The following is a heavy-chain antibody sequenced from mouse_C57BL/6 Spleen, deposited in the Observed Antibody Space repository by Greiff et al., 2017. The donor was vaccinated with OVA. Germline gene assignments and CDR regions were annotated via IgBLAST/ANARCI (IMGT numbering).Heavy chain of an antibody. CDR3: ARGRIYDGYYVCFDY. V-gene: IGHV1-59*01. CDR2: IDPSDSYT. CDR1: GYTFTSYW. Sequence: QVQLQQPGAELVRPGTSVKLSCKASGYTFTSYWMHWVKQRPGQGLEWIGVIDPSDSYTNYNQKFKGKATLTVDTSSSTAYMQLSSLTSEDSAVYYCARGRIYDGYYVCFDYWGQGTTLTVSS. D-gene: IGHD2-3*01. J-gene: IGHJ2*01.